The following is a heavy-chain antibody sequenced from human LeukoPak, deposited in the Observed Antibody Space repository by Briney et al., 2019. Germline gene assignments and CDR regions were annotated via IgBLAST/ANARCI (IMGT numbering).Heavy chain of an antibody. D-gene: IGHD5-18*01. V-gene: IGHV3-23*01. Sequence: GGSLRLSCAASGFTFSSYAMNWVRQAPGKGLEWVSAITGSGGRTYYADSVKGRFTISRDNSKNTLYLQMNSLRAEDTATYYCATYRQIQVPFEFWGQGTLVTVSS. J-gene: IGHJ4*02. CDR3: ATYRQIQVPFEF. CDR2: ITGSGGRT. CDR1: GFTFSSYA.